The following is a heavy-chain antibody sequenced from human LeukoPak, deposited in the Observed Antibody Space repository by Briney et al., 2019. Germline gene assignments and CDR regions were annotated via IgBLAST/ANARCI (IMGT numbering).Heavy chain of an antibody. Sequence: GSLRLSCXXXGFTFXSYAMSWVRQAPGKGLEWVSAISGSGGSTYYADSVKGRFTISRDNSKNTLYLQMNSLRAEDTAVYYCAKDVNYYDSSGYYFWGQGTLVTVSS. D-gene: IGHD3-22*01. CDR3: AKDVNYYDSSGYYF. J-gene: IGHJ4*02. CDR2: ISGSGGST. V-gene: IGHV3-23*01. CDR1: GFTFXSYA.